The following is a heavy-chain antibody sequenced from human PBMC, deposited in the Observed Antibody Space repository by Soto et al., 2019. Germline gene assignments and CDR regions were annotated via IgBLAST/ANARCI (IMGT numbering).Heavy chain of an antibody. V-gene: IGHV3-74*01. CDR1: GFTFSSYW. J-gene: IGHJ4*02. CDR2: INNDGSST. D-gene: IGHD5-18*01. CDR3: ARLIGFRYSYGYDY. Sequence: GGSLRLSCAASGFTFSSYWMHWVRQAPGKGPEWVSRINNDGSSTTYADSVKGRFTISRDNAKNTLYLQMNSLRAEDTAVYHCARLIGFRYSYGYDYWGQGTLVTVSS.